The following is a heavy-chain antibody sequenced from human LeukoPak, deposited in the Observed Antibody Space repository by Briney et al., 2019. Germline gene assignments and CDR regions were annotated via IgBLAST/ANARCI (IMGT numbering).Heavy chain of an antibody. Sequence: PSETLSLTCTVSGGSISSGGYYWSWIRQHPGKGLEWIGYIYYSGSTYYNPSLKSRVTISVDTSKNQFSLKLSSVTAADTAVYYCARLASGYCSSTSCSYWGQGTLVTVSS. V-gene: IGHV4-31*03. CDR2: IYYSGST. CDR3: ARLASGYCSSTSCSY. J-gene: IGHJ4*02. CDR1: GGSISSGGYY. D-gene: IGHD2-2*03.